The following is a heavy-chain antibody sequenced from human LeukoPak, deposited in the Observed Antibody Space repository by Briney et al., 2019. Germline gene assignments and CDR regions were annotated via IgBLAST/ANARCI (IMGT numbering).Heavy chain of an antibody. V-gene: IGHV1-2*04. CDR1: GYTFTGYY. J-gene: IGHJ6*03. Sequence: ASVKVSCKASGYTFTGYYMHWVRQAPGQGLEWMGWINPNSGGTNYAQKFQGWVTMTRDTSISTAYMELSSLRSEDTAVYYCARCRKYSSSWYDYYYYYMDVWGKGTTVTVSS. CDR3: ARCRKYSSSWYDYYYYYMDV. D-gene: IGHD6-13*01. CDR2: INPNSGGT.